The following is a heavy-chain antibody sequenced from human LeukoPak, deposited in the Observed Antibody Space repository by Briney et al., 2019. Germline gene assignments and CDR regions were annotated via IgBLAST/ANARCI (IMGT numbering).Heavy chain of an antibody. CDR2: ISAYNGNT. J-gene: IGHJ4*02. CDR1: GYTFTNYG. V-gene: IGHV1-18*01. D-gene: IGHD6-6*01. CDR3: ARVSYRSSSSDFDY. Sequence: ASVKVSCKASGYTFTNYGITWVRQAPGQGLEWMGWISAYNGNTNYAQKLQGRVTMITDTSTSTVYMEVRSLRSDDTAVYYCARVSYRSSSSDFDYWGQGTLVTVSS.